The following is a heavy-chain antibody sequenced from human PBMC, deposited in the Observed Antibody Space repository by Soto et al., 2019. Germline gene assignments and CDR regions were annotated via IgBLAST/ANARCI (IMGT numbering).Heavy chain of an antibody. J-gene: IGHJ4*02. D-gene: IGHD3-9*01. V-gene: IGHV3-23*01. CDR3: AKDLLRSRSDY. Sequence: RGYLLLSCASSVFTVGNNYMSWVRQAPGKGLEWVSAISCSGGSTYYADSVKGRFTISIDNSKNTLYLQMNSLRAEDTAVYYCAKDLLRSRSDYWGQGTMVTVSS. CDR1: VFTVGNNY. CDR2: ISCSGGST.